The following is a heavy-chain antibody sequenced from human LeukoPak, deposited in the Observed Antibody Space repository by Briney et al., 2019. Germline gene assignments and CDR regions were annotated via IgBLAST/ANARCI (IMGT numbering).Heavy chain of an antibody. J-gene: IGHJ4*02. CDR1: GGSFSGCY. Sequence: PSETLSLTCAVYGGSFSGCYWSWIRQPPGKGLEWIGSIYYSGSTYYNPSLKSRVTISVDTSKNQFSLKLSSVTAADTAVYYCARHVIMITFGGVIVPEMGYFDYWGQGTLVTVSS. V-gene: IGHV4-34*01. D-gene: IGHD3-16*02. CDR2: IYYSGST. CDR3: ARHVIMITFGGVIVPEMGYFDY.